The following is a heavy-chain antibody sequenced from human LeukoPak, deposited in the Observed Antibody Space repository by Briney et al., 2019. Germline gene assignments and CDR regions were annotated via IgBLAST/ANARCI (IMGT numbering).Heavy chain of an antibody. D-gene: IGHD2-15*01. J-gene: IGHJ4*02. Sequence: GGSLRLSCLASGITFSSYNMNWVRQAPGKGLEWISYIPAGSGTIYYADSVQGRFTISRDNAKNSLYLQMNSLRDEDTAVYYCVRDSGGTHNGFDYWGQGTLVTVSS. CDR1: GITFSSYN. V-gene: IGHV3-48*02. CDR2: IPAGSGTI. CDR3: VRDSGGTHNGFDY.